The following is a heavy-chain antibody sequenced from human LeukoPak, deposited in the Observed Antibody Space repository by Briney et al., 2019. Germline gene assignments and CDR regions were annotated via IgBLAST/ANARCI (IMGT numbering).Heavy chain of an antibody. CDR3: ARDSLRYCSSTSCYYEAFTGYYYMDV. J-gene: IGHJ6*03. Sequence: SETLSLTCTVSGGSISSSSYYWGWIRQPPGKGLEWIGSIYYSGSTYYNPSLKSRVTISVDTSKNQFSLKLSSVTAADTAVYYCARDSLRYCSSTSCYYEAFTGYYYMDVWGKGTTVTVSS. V-gene: IGHV4-39*07. D-gene: IGHD2-2*01. CDR1: GGSISSSSYY. CDR2: IYYSGST.